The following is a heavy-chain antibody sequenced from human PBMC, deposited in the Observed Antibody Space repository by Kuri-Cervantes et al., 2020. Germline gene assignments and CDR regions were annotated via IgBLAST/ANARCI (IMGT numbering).Heavy chain of an antibody. CDR3: ARVRPYGDHFDY. J-gene: IGHJ4*02. D-gene: IGHD3-10*01. Sequence: SETLSLTCTVSGGSISSYYWSWIRQPPGKGLEWIGYIYYSGSTNYNPSLKSRVTISVDTSKNQFSLKLSSVTAADTAVYYCARVRPYGDHFDYWGQGTLVTVSS. CDR2: IYYSGST. CDR1: GGSISSYY. V-gene: IGHV4-59*08.